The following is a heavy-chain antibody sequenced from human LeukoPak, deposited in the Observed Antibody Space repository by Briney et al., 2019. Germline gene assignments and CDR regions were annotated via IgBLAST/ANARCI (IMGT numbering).Heavy chain of an antibody. D-gene: IGHD1-20*01. V-gene: IGHV3-30*02. CDR2: IRYDGSNK. CDR1: GFTFNSYG. CDR3: AKDYGISGTGGAWLDP. J-gene: IGHJ5*02. Sequence: PGGSLRLSCAASGFTFNSYGMHWVRQTPGKGLEWVAFIRYDGSNKYYGDSVKGRFTIFRDNSKNTPYLQMNSLRAEDTAVYYCAKDYGISGTGGAWLDPWGQGTLVTVSS.